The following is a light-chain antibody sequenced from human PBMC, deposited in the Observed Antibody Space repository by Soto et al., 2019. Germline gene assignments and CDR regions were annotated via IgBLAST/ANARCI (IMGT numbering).Light chain of an antibody. CDR3: QRGSSAPFT. Sequence: DIQVTQSPSSLSASVGDRVTITCRTSQTINTYLNWYQQQPGKAPKLLIFAASTLHSGVPSRFSGRGSGTVFTPTIPILQPEDFATYYCQRGSSAPFTFGPGTQLEV. J-gene: IGKJ2*01. CDR2: AAS. V-gene: IGKV1-39*01. CDR1: QTINTY.